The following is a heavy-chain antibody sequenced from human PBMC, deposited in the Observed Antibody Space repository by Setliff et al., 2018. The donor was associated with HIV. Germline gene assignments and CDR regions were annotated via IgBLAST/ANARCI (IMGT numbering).Heavy chain of an antibody. J-gene: IGHJ6*02. CDR3: ARAPRITIFEISFAPPGGLDL. CDR1: GFTFSDYW. V-gene: IGHV3-7*01. Sequence: GESLKISCIASGFTFSDYWMTWVRQAPGKGLEWVANIKDDGSDKNYVGSVKGRFTISRDNTKNSLYLQMNSVRTDDTAVYYCARAPRITIFEISFAPPGGLDLWGRGTTVTVSS. CDR2: IKDDGSDK. D-gene: IGHD3-3*02.